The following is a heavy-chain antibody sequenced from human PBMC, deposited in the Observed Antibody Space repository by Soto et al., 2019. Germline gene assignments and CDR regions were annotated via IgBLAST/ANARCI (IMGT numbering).Heavy chain of an antibody. V-gene: IGHV4-4*07. J-gene: IGHJ4*02. D-gene: IGHD3-10*01. CDR1: GDSITNSY. Sequence: SETLSLTCTVSGDSITNSYWSWVRLPAGSGLQWIGRIYSSDRTIYNLTLQSRVTMSLDTSKNLFSLDLASVTAADTAIYYCARASRMNRGVFIDYWGQGTPVTVSS. CDR3: ARASRMNRGVFIDY. CDR2: IYSSDRT.